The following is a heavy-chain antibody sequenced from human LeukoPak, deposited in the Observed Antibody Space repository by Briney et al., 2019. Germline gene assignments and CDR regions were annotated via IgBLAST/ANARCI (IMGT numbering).Heavy chain of an antibody. CDR1: GFTLSSYG. J-gene: IGHJ3*02. D-gene: IGHD3-22*01. V-gene: IGHV3-30*02. CDR3: ARDFHRYYYDSSGYNAFDI. Sequence: PGGSLRLSCAASGFTLSSYGMHWVRQAPGKGLEWVAFIRYDGSNKYYADSVKGRFTISRDNSKNTLYLQMNSLRAEDTAVYYCARDFHRYYYDSSGYNAFDIWGQGTMVTVSS. CDR2: IRYDGSNK.